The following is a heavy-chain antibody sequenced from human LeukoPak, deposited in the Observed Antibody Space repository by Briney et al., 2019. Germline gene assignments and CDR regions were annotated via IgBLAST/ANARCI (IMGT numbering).Heavy chain of an antibody. Sequence: ASVKVSCKASGYTFTSYYMHWVRQATGQGLEWMGWMNPNSGNTGYAQKFQGRVTMTRNTSISTAYMELSSLRSEDTAVYYCARQGSDVDYWGQGTLVTVSS. V-gene: IGHV1-8*02. CDR3: ARQGSDVDY. CDR1: GYTFTSYY. CDR2: MNPNSGNT. J-gene: IGHJ4*02.